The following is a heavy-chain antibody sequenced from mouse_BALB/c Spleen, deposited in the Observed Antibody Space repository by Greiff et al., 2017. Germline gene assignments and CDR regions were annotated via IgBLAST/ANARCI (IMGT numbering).Heavy chain of an antibody. Sequence: VQLQQPGAELVRPGASVKLSCKASGYTFTSYWMNWVKQRPEQGLEWIGRIDPYDSETHYNQKFNDKAILTVDKSSSTAYMQLSSLTSEDSAVYYCAGGYGYDVGTWFAYWGQGTLVTVSA. J-gene: IGHJ3*01. CDR2: IDPYDSET. CDR1: GYTFTSYW. V-gene: IGHV1-74*01. D-gene: IGHD2-2*01. CDR3: AGGYGYDVGTWFAY.